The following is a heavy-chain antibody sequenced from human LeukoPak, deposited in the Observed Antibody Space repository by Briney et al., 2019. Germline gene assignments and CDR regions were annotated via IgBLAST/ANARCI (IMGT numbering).Heavy chain of an antibody. CDR2: ISWNSGSV. V-gene: IGHV3-9*01. Sequence: GGSLRLSCAASGFTFGDYAMHWVRQAPGKGLEWVSGISWNSGSVGYADSVKGRFTISRDNAKNSLYLQMNSLRAEDTALYYCAKDTLDTIFPDAFDIWGQGTMVTVSS. D-gene: IGHD3-3*01. CDR3: AKDTLDTIFPDAFDI. J-gene: IGHJ3*02. CDR1: GFTFGDYA.